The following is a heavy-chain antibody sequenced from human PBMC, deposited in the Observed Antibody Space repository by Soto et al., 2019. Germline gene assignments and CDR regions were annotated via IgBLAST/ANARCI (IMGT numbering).Heavy chain of an antibody. V-gene: IGHV1-69*02. Sequence: QVQLVQSGAEVKKPGSSVRVSCKASEDTFNSCTINWVRQAPGQGLQWMGRTIPMLGMSNYALKFQGRVTITADKSTTTAYMELSRLRSDDTAVYYCATSFGSGSRAFDYWGQGTQVTVSS. D-gene: IGHD3-10*01. CDR3: ATSFGSGSRAFDY. J-gene: IGHJ4*02. CDR2: TIPMLGMS. CDR1: EDTFNSCT.